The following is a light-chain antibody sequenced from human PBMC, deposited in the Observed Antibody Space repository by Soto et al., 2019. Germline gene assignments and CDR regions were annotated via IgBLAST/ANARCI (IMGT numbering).Light chain of an antibody. V-gene: IGLV2-8*01. Sequence: QSVLTQPPSASGSPGQSVTISCTGTSSDVGTHGYVSWYQQHAGKAPKLMIYDVTKRPSGVPDRFSGSKSANTASLTVSRLQAEDEADYYCMCYAGGNNWVFGGGTKVTVL. CDR3: MCYAGGNNWV. CDR2: DVT. CDR1: SSDVGTHGY. J-gene: IGLJ3*02.